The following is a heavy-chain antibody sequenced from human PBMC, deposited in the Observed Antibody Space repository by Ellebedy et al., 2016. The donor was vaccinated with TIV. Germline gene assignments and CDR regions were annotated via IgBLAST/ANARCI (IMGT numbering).Heavy chain of an antibody. CDR2: SRNKANSYTT. CDR1: GFTFSSYA. J-gene: IGHJ6*04. V-gene: IGHV3-72*01. CDR3: ARYVLGSNYLRLMDG. Sequence: GESLKISXADSGFTFSSYAMHWVRQAPGKGLEWVGRSRNKANSYTTEYAASVKGRFTISRDDSKNSLYLQMNSLRTEDTAVYYCARYVLGSNYLRLMDGWGKGTTVTVSS. D-gene: IGHD4-11*01.